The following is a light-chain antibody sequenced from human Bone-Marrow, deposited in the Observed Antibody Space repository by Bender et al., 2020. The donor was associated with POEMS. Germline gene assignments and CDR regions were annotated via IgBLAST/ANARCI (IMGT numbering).Light chain of an antibody. V-gene: IGLV2-23*03. CDR3: CSYAGRSTFTA. CDR2: EGS. CDR1: SSDIGTYNL. J-gene: IGLJ2*01. Sequence: QSALTQPASVSGSPGQSVTISCTGASSDIGTYNLVSWYQHHPGKGPKLIIFEGSERPSGVSARFSGSKFGNTASLTISGLQTDDEADYYCCSYAGRSTFTAFGGGTRLTVL.